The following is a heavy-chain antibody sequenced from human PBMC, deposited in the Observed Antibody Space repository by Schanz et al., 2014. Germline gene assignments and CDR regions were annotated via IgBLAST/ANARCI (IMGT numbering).Heavy chain of an antibody. CDR1: GYTFTDYP. CDR3: ARGRGFYDY. J-gene: IGHJ4*02. CDR2: INTASGNT. Sequence: QVQLVQSGAEVKKPGASVKVSCKTSGYTFTDYPINWVRQAPGRRLEWMGWINTASGNTRYSEAFQGRVSITADTSTNTAYMELSSLTSEDTAVHYCARGRGFYDYCGQGTLVTVSS. D-gene: IGHD3-10*01. V-gene: IGHV1-3*04.